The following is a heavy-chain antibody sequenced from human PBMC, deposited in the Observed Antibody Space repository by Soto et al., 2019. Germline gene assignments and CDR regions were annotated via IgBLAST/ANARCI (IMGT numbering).Heavy chain of an antibody. J-gene: IGHJ1*01. V-gene: IGHV1-24*01. CDR1: GYTLTELS. D-gene: IGHD3-9*01. Sequence: QVQLVQSGAEVKKPGASVKVSCKVSGYTLTELSMHWVRQAPGKGLEWMGGFDPEDGETIYAQKFQGRDTMTEDTSTDTAYMELSSLRSKDTAVYYCATGTYYDILTGFPPWTHWGQGTLVTVSS. CDR2: FDPEDGET. CDR3: ATGTYYDILTGFPPWTH.